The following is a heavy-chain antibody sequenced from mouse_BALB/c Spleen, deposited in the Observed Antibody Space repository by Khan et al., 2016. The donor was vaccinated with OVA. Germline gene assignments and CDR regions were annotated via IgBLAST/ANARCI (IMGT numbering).Heavy chain of an antibody. CDR3: ARDYWFAY. J-gene: IGHJ3*01. CDR1: GFTFSNYG. Sequence: EVELVESGGGLVKPGGSLKLSCAASGFTFSNYGVSWVRQPPGKGLEWVASISSGDTTYYHASVKGRCTNNRDNARNILYLQMSSLRSEDTAMYYCARDYWFAYWGQGTLVTVSA. V-gene: IGHV5-6-5*01. CDR2: ISSGDTT.